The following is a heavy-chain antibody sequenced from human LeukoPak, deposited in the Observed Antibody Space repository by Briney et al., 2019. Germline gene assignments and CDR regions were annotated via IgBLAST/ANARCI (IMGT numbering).Heavy chain of an antibody. V-gene: IGHV3-30*04. CDR1: GFTFSSYA. CDR3: ARDPYSGNYGDYYYYYMDV. CDR2: ISYDGSNK. J-gene: IGHJ6*03. Sequence: PGGSLRLSCAASGFTFSSYAMHWVRQAPGKGLEWVAVISYDGSNKYYADSVKGRFTISRDNAKSSLYLQMNSLRDEDTAVYYCARDPYSGNYGDYYYYYMDVWGKGTTVTISS. D-gene: IGHD1-26*01.